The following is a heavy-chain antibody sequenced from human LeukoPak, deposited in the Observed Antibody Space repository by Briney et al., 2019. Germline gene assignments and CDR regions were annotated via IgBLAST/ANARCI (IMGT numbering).Heavy chain of an antibody. CDR1: GGSISSGDYY. V-gene: IGHV4-30-4*01. Sequence: PSETLSLTCTVSGGSISSGDYYWSWIRQTPGKGLEWIGYIYYSGSTYYNPSLKSRVTISVDTSKNQFSLKLSSVTAADTAVYYCARTGGYYYDSSGYYYGYWGQGTLVTVSS. D-gene: IGHD3-22*01. J-gene: IGHJ4*02. CDR3: ARTGGYYYDSSGYYYGY. CDR2: IYYSGST.